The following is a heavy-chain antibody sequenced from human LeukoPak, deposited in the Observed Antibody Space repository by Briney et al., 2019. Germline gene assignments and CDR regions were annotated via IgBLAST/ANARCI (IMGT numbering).Heavy chain of an antibody. CDR1: GFTFSSYG. J-gene: IGHJ6*03. D-gene: IGHD3-3*01. V-gene: IGHV3-30*02. Sequence: GGSLRLSCAASGFTFSSYGMHWVRQAPGKGLEWVAFIRYDGSNKYYADSVKGRFTISRDNSKNTLYLQMNSLRAEDTAVYYCAKDSRPSITIFGVAYDYYYYYYMDVWGKGTTVTVSS. CDR2: IRYDGSNK. CDR3: AKDSRPSITIFGVAYDYYYYYYMDV.